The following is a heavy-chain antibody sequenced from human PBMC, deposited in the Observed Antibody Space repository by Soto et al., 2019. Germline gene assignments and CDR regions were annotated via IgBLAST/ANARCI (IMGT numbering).Heavy chain of an antibody. D-gene: IGHD3-10*01. CDR3: ARDRGYYFDY. CDR1: GGSITSPNYF. V-gene: IGHV4-39*07. Sequence: TSETLSLTCSVSGGSITSPNYFWGWVRRPPGRGLEWIGNIYHSGSTDYSPSLQSRVTISVDRSKNQFSLKLSSVTAADTAVYYCARDRGYYFDYWGQGTLVTVSS. CDR2: IYHSGST. J-gene: IGHJ4*02.